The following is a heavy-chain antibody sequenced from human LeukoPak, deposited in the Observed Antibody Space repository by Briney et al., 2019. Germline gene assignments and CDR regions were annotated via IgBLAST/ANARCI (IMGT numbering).Heavy chain of an antibody. CDR3: ATDLDGPDGYGMDV. Sequence: ASVQVSCKVSGYTLTELSMLWVRQAPSKELEWMGGFDPEDGETINAQKFQGRVTMTEDTSTDTAYMELSSLRSEDTAVYFCATDLDGPDGYGMDVWGQGTTVTVSS. CDR1: GYTLTELS. CDR2: FDPEDGET. J-gene: IGHJ6*02. V-gene: IGHV1-24*01.